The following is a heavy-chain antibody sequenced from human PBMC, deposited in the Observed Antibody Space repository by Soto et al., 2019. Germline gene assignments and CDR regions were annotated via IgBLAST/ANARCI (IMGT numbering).Heavy chain of an antibody. J-gene: IGHJ4*02. CDR2: ISSSGNTI. V-gene: IGHV3-48*03. CDR3: ASGYSYGYHFDY. D-gene: IGHD5-18*01. CDR1: GFTFSSYE. Sequence: VGSLRLSCAASGFTFSSYEMNWVRQAPGKGLEWVSYISSSGNTIYYADSVKGRFTISRDNAKNSLYLQMNSLRAEDTAVYYCASGYSYGYHFDYWGQGTLVTVS.